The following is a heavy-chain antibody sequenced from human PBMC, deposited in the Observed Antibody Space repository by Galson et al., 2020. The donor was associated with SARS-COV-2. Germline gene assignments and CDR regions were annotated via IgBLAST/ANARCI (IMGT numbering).Heavy chain of an antibody. CDR2: ISNDGSDE. V-gene: IGHV3-30*09. D-gene: IGHD6-13*01. CDR3: ARDPPSSHWVLDY. Sequence: TGGSLRLSCAASGFTFNAYAIHWVRQAPGKGLEWVAVISNDGSDEYYEPSVKGRFDISRDNSKNTVYLQMNSLRPEDAAVYYCARDPPSSHWVLDYWGQGALVTVSS. CDR1: GFTFNAYA. J-gene: IGHJ4*02.